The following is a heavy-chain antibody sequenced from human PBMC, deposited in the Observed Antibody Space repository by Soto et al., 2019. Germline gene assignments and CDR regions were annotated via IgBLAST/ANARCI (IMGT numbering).Heavy chain of an antibody. CDR3: AIEVGYGDFSAALLD. V-gene: IGHV1-69*01. CDR2: IITLFGTA. D-gene: IGHD4-17*01. CDR1: GGTFSSHS. J-gene: IGHJ4*02. Sequence: VQLMQSGAEVKQPGSSVQVSCKAYGGTFSSHSINWVRQAPGQGLEWMGGIITLFGTANYSQNFQGRVTITADPSTSTAYMELNSLGSDDTAVYYGAIEVGYGDFSAALLDWGQGNLVNVSS.